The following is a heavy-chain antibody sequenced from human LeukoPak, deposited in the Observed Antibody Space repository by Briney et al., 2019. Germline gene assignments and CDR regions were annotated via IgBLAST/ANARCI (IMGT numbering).Heavy chain of an antibody. D-gene: IGHD3-10*01. CDR3: AKAIGWFGEYYYYMDV. Sequence: GGSLRLSCAASGFTFSSYAMSWVRQAPGKGLEWVSAISGSGGSTYYADSVKGRFTIYRDNSKNTLYLQMNSLRAEDTAVYYCAKAIGWFGEYYYYMDVWGKGTTVTVSS. CDR2: ISGSGGST. V-gene: IGHV3-23*01. CDR1: GFTFSSYA. J-gene: IGHJ6*03.